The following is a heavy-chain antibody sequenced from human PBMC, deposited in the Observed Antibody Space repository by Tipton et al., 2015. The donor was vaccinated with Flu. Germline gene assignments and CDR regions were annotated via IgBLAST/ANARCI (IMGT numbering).Heavy chain of an antibody. J-gene: IGHJ4*02. CDR3: AGDTIFGVAH. Sequence: TLSLTCTVSGGSISSSSYYWGWIRQPPGKGLEWIGSIYYSGSTYYNPSLKSRVTISVDTSKNQFSLKLSSVTAADTAVYYCAGDTIFGVAHWGQGTLGTVSS. CDR2: IYYSGST. CDR1: GGSISSSSYY. V-gene: IGHV4-39*07. D-gene: IGHD3-3*01.